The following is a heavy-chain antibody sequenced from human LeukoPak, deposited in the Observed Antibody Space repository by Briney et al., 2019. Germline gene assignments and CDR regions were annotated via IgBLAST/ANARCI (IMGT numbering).Heavy chain of an antibody. CDR1: GGSISSSSYY. V-gene: IGHV4-61*05. CDR3: ARVGYFDWLSLAY. CDR2: IYYSGST. Sequence: SETLSLTCTVSGGSISSSSYYWGWIRQPPGKGLEWIGYIYYSGSTNYNPSLKSRVTISVDTSKNQFSLKLSSVTAADTAVYYCARVGYFDWLSLAYWGQGTLVTVSS. J-gene: IGHJ4*02. D-gene: IGHD3-9*01.